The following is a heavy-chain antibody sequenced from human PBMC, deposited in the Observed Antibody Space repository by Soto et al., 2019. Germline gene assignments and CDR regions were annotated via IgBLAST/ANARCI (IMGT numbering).Heavy chain of an antibody. V-gene: IGHV1-69*02. CDR2: IIPILGIA. CDR3: ARGVGAVAGTIDY. Sequence: SVKVSCKASGGTFSSYTISWVRQAPGQGLEWMGRIIPILGIANYAQKFQGRVTITADKSTSTAYMELSSLRSEDTAVYYCARGVGAVAGTIDYWGQGTLVTVSS. CDR1: GGTFSSYT. J-gene: IGHJ4*02. D-gene: IGHD6-19*01.